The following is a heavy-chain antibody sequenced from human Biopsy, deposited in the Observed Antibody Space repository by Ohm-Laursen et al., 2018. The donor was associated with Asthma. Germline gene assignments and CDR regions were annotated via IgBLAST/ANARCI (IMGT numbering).Heavy chain of an antibody. J-gene: IGHJ3*02. CDR2: IYYSGTT. CDR3: ARDGGLTSYPGTFHI. CDR1: GGSIGRGGYY. Sequence: TLSLTCLVSGGSIGRGGYYWSWMRHFPGKGLEWIGYIYYSGTTYYNPSLKSRLTISVDMSKNQFILHLTSVTAADTAVYFCARDGGLTSYPGTFHIRGQGTMVTVSS. V-gene: IGHV4-31*03. D-gene: IGHD1-1*01.